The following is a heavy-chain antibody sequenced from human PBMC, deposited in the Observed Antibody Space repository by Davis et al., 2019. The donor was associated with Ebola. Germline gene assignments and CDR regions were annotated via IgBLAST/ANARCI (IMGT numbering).Heavy chain of an antibody. Sequence: GESLKISCAASGFTFSSYGMHWVRQAPGKGLEWVSATSSSGDSRHHADSVKGRFAISRDNSKDTLYLQMNSLRAEDTAVYYCAKDLRRWITMIVVVIDAFDIWGQGTMVTVSS. J-gene: IGHJ3*02. CDR3: AKDLRRWITMIVVVIDAFDI. D-gene: IGHD3-22*01. CDR2: TSSSGDSR. CDR1: GFTFSSYG. V-gene: IGHV3-23*01.